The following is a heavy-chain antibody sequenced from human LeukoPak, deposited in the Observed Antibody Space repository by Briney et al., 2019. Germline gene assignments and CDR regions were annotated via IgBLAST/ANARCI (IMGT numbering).Heavy chain of an antibody. V-gene: IGHV4-59*08. Sequence: ASETLSLTCTVSGGSISTFYWGWIRQRPGKGLEWIGYIYYSGTTNYNPSPKSRVTISVDMSKSQFSLTLSSVTAADTALYYCARHGPLYDIWSAQFYFDYWGQGTLVAVSS. CDR1: GGSISTFY. J-gene: IGHJ4*02. CDR3: ARHGPLYDIWSAQFYFDY. CDR2: IYYSGTT. D-gene: IGHD3-3*01.